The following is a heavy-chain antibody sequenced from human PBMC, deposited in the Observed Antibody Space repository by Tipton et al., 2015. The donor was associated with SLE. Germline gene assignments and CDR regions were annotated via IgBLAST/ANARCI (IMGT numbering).Heavy chain of an antibody. CDR3: ARTYGVWNDDHPTMRSTGMDV. Sequence: TLSLTCTVSGGSVSSGGYYWSWIRQHPGKGLEWIGYIYNTVNTYYNPSLTSRVTISEDSSQNQVSLKLSSVTAADTAVYYCARTYGVWNDDHPTMRSTGMDVWGKGTTVTVAS. J-gene: IGHJ6*03. D-gene: IGHD3-3*01. CDR2: IYNTVNT. CDR1: GGSVSSGGYY. V-gene: IGHV4-31*03.